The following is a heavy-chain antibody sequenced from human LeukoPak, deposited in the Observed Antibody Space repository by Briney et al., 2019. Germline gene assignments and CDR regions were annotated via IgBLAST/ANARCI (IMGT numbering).Heavy chain of an antibody. Sequence: ASVKVSCKASGYTFTSYGISWVRQAPGQGLEWMGWISAYNGNTNYAQKLQGRVTMTTDTSTSTAYMELRSLRSDDTAVYYCARVWWELPYYYYYGMDVWGQGTTVTVSS. CDR1: GYTFTSYG. CDR2: ISAYNGNT. D-gene: IGHD1-26*01. CDR3: ARVWWELPYYYYYGMDV. V-gene: IGHV1-18*01. J-gene: IGHJ6*02.